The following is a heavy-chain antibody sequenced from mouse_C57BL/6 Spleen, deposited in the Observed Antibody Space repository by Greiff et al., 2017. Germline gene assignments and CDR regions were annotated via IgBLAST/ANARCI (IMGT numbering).Heavy chain of an antibody. CDR1: GYTFTSYW. J-gene: IGHJ2*01. CDR3: ARGEADY. V-gene: IGHV1-55*01. CDR2: IYPGSGST. Sequence: VQLQQPGAELVKPGASVKMSCKASGYTFTSYWITWVKQRPGQGLEWIGDIYPGSGSTNYNEKLKSQAALTVDTSSSTAYLQVSNLTSEDSAVYYSARGEADYWGQGTTLTVSS.